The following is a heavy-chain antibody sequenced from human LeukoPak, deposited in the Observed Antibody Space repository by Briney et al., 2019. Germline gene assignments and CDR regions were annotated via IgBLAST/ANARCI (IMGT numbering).Heavy chain of an antibody. CDR3: ARGIGDPYYFDS. Sequence: ASVKVSCKASGYPFTGYYLHWVRQAPGQALEWLGWLNPDSGGSNLAQKFQGSVTMTRDTSISKAYLELSALTYDDAAVYYCARGIGDPYYFDSWGRGTLVTVSS. CDR2: LNPDSGGS. CDR1: GYPFTGYY. J-gene: IGHJ4*02. V-gene: IGHV1-2*02. D-gene: IGHD3-3*01.